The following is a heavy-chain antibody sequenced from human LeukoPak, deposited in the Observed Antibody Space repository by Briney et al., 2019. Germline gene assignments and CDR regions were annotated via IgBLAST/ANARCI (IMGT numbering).Heavy chain of an antibody. J-gene: IGHJ6*02. CDR3: ARDVDTAMVSSGMDV. CDR1: GYTFTNYG. CDR2: IIPILGIA. Sequence: GASVKVSCKASGYTFTNYGISWVRQAPGQGLEWMGRIIPILGIANYAQKFQGRVTITADKSTSTAYMELSSLRSEDTAVYYCARDVDTAMVSSGMDVWGQGTTVTVSS. V-gene: IGHV1-69*04. D-gene: IGHD5-18*01.